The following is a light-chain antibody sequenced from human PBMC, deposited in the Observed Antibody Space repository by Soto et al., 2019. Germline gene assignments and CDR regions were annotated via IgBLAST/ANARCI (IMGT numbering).Light chain of an antibody. CDR2: EVS. CDR1: SSDVGGYKY. CDR3: SSKSSGSTPML. Sequence: QSALTQPASLSGSPGQSITISCTGTSSDVGGYKYVSWYQHHPGEAPKLIIYEVSNRSSGVSNRFSGSKSGNTASLTISGLQAEDESHYYCSSKSSGSTPMLFGGGTKVTVL. J-gene: IGLJ2*01. V-gene: IGLV2-14*01.